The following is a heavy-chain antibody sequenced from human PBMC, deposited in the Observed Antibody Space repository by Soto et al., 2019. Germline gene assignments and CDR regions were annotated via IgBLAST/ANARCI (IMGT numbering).Heavy chain of an antibody. CDR1: GFTFSSYA. J-gene: IGHJ4*02. CDR2: ISYDGSNK. D-gene: IGHD4-17*01. V-gene: IGHV3-30-3*01. CDR3: ASLDGDYGHY. Sequence: QVQLVESGGGVVQPGRSLRLSCAASGFTFSSYAMHWVRQAPGKGLEWVAVISYDGSNKYYADSVKGRFTISRDSSKNTLYLQMNSRRAEDTAVYYCASLDGDYGHYCVEG.